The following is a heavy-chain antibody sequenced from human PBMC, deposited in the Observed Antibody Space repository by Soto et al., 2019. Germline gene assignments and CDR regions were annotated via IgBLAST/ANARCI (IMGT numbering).Heavy chain of an antibody. CDR1: GFTFSNAW. V-gene: IGHV3-15*01. Sequence: GGSLRLSCAASGFTFSNAWMSWVRQAPGKGLEWVGRIKSKTDGGTTDYAAPVKGRFTISRDDAKNTLYLQMNSLKPEDIAVYYCATVVPLVGGYYYYGREVWGKGTTDTVYS. CDR2: IKSKTDGGTT. CDR3: ATVVPLVGGYYYYGREV. D-gene: IGHD3-16*01. J-gene: IGHJ6*04.